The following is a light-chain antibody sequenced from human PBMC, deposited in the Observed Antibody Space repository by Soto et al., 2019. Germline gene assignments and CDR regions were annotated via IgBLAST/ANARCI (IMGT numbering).Light chain of an antibody. J-gene: IGKJ1*01. CDR2: GAS. Sequence: EIVLTQSPVTLSLSPVAIASLSCSSSQSVSSNYLAWYQQKPGQAPRLLIYGASTRATGIPDRFSGSGSGTDFTLTIRRLEPEDFAVYHCQQYGSSPPWTCGKGNTGDIK. CDR1: QSVSSNY. CDR3: QQYGSSPPWT. V-gene: IGKV3-20*01.